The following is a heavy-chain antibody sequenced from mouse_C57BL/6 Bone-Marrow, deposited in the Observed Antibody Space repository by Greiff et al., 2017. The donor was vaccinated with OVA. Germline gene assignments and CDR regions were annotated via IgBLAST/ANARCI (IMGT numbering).Heavy chain of an antibody. CDR2: IYPGSGST. CDR3: ATTVVAKGYWYFDV. V-gene: IGHV1-55*01. D-gene: IGHD1-1*01. Sequence: VQLQQSGAELVKPGASVKMSCKASGYTFTSYWITWVKQRPGQGLEWIGDIYPGSGSTNYNEKFKSKATLTVDTSSSTAYMQLSSLTSEDSAVYYCATTVVAKGYWYFDVWGTGTTVTVSS. CDR1: GYTFTSYW. J-gene: IGHJ1*03.